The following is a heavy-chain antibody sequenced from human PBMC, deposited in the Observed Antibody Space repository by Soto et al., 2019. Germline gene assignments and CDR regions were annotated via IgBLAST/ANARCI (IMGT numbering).Heavy chain of an antibody. V-gene: IGHV1-18*01. CDR2: ISPFNGNI. CDR3: AKEEDSQALDF. CDR1: GYTFRNYG. J-gene: IGHJ4*02. Sequence: ASVKVSCKASGYTFRNYGISWVRQAPGQGLEWMGWISPFNGNIKFGQKFQGRVTMTTDTSTGIAYMELTSLRSDDTAVYYCAKEEDSQALDFWGQGTLVTVSS.